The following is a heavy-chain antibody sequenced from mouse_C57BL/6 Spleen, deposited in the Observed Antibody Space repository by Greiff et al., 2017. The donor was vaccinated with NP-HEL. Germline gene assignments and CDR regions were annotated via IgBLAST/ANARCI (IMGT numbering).Heavy chain of an antibody. CDR3: ARGGITTVVPWYFDV. J-gene: IGHJ1*03. Sequence: QVQLQQPGTELVKPGASVKLSCKASGYTFTSYWMHWVKQRPGQGLEWIGNINPSNGGTNYNEKFKSKATLTVDKSSSTAYMQLSSLTSEDSAVYYCARGGITTVVPWYFDVWGTGTTVTVSS. D-gene: IGHD1-1*01. V-gene: IGHV1-53*01. CDR1: GYTFTSYW. CDR2: INPSNGGT.